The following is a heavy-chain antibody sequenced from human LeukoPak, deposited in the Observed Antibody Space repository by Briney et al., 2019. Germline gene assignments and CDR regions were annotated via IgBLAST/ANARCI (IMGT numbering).Heavy chain of an antibody. CDR2: IYYSGST. Sequence: SETLSLTCTVSGGSISSYYWSWIRQPPGKGLEWIGYIYYSGSTNHNPSLKSRVTIPVDTSKNQFSLKLSSVTAADTAVYYCARDSYGGDAFDIWGQGTMVTVSS. CDR3: ARDSYGGDAFDI. J-gene: IGHJ3*02. V-gene: IGHV4-59*01. CDR1: GGSISSYY. D-gene: IGHD3-10*01.